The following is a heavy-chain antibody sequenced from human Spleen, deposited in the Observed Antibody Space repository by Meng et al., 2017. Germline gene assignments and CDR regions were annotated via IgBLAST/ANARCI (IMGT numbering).Heavy chain of an antibody. V-gene: IGHV3-48*03. CDR1: DFTFNNYD. D-gene: IGHD1-26*01. CDR2: ISSSGSAV. J-gene: IGHJ3*02. Sequence: GGSLRLSCAASDFTFNNYDMTWVRQAPGKGLEWVSYISSSGSAVYYADSVKGRFTISRDNAKNSLYLQMNSLRAEDTAVYYCARCDEDYSGNYPDVFDIWGQGTMVTVSS. CDR3: ARCDEDYSGNYPDVFDI.